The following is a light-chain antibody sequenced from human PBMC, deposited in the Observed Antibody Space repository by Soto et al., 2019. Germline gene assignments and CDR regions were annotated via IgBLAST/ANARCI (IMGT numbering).Light chain of an antibody. CDR1: QSVSSSY. CDR3: QQDGTSGAT. Sequence: EIVLTQSPGTLSLSPGERATLSCRASQSVSSSYLAWYQQKPGQAPRLLIYGASSRATGIPDRFSGSGSGTDFTLTISRLEPEDFAVYYCQQDGTSGATFGPGTKVDIK. CDR2: GAS. J-gene: IGKJ3*01. V-gene: IGKV3-20*01.